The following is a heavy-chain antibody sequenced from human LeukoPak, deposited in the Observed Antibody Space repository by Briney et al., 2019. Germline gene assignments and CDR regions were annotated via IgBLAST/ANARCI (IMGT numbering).Heavy chain of an antibody. V-gene: IGHV5-51*01. D-gene: IGHD6-13*01. CDR3: ARYKQLVEAGFDY. J-gene: IGHJ4*02. Sequence: GESLKISCKGSGYIFTSYWIGWVRQLPGKGLEWMGIIYPGDSDTRYSPSFQGQVTISADKSISTAYLQWSSLKASDTAMYYCARYKQLVEAGFDYWGQGTLVTVSS. CDR2: IYPGDSDT. CDR1: GYIFTSYW.